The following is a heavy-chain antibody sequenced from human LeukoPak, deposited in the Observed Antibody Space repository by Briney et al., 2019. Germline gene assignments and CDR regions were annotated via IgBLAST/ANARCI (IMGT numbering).Heavy chain of an antibody. V-gene: IGHV5-51*01. J-gene: IGHJ4*02. D-gene: IGHD4-17*01. CDR3: TRLPFMIRYGDSEGGGDY. Sequence: GASLKISFKGSGYYFTTYWIGWVRPMPGKGLEWMGIIYPGDSDTRYSPSFQGQVTISADKSISTAYLQWSGLRASDTGIYYCTRLPFMIRYGDSEGGGDYWGQGTPVTVSS. CDR1: GYYFTTYW. CDR2: IYPGDSDT.